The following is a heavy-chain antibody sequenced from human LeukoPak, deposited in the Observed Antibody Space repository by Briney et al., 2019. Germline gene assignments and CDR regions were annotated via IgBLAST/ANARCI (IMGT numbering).Heavy chain of an antibody. CDR1: GYSFTNYW. CDR2: IYPGDSDT. V-gene: IGHV5-51*01. CDR3: ARQTRYCGGDCNSFDY. J-gene: IGHJ4*02. Sequence: GESLKISCKGSGYSFTNYWIGWGRQMPGPRLEWMGIIYPGDSDTRYSPSFQGQVTMSADKSISTAYLQWSSLKASDTAMYYCARQTRYCGGDCNSFDYWGQGTLVTVSP. D-gene: IGHD2-21*02.